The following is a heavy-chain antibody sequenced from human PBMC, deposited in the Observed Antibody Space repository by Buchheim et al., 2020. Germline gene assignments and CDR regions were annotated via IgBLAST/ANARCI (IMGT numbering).Heavy chain of an antibody. J-gene: IGHJ6*02. CDR2: MNLNSGNT. V-gene: IGHV1-8*01. Sequence: QVQLVQSGAEVKKPGASVKVSCKASGYTFTSYDINWVRQATGQGLEWMGWMNLNSGNTGYAQKFQGRVTMTRNTSISTAYMELSSLRSEDTAVYYCARGRTAYYYGSGADYGMDVWGQGTT. CDR3: ARGRTAYYYGSGADYGMDV. D-gene: IGHD3-10*01. CDR1: GYTFTSYD.